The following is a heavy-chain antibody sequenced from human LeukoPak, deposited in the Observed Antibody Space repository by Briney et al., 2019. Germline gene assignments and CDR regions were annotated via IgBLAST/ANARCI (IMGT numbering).Heavy chain of an antibody. J-gene: IGHJ4*02. V-gene: IGHV3-53*01. CDR3: ARVGSGSYELLY. D-gene: IGHD1-26*01. CDR1: GFTVSSNY. Sequence: GGSLRLSCAASGFTVSSNYMSWVRQAPGKGLEWVSVIYSGGSTYYADSVKGRFAISRDNSKNTLYLQMSSLRAEDTAVYYCARVGSGSYELLYWGQGTLVTVSS. CDR2: IYSGGST.